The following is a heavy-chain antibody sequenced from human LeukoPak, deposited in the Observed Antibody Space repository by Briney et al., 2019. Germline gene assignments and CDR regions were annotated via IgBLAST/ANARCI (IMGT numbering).Heavy chain of an antibody. CDR2: IYYSGST. V-gene: IGHV4-30-4*01. CDR1: GGSISSSSYY. Sequence: PSETLSLTCTVSGGSISSSSYYWSWIRQPPGKGLEWIGYIYYSGSTYYNPSLKSRVTISVDTSKNQFSLKLSSVTAADTAVYYCARDGYSSSWAFDYWGQGTLVTVSS. CDR3: ARDGYSSSWAFDY. J-gene: IGHJ4*02. D-gene: IGHD6-13*01.